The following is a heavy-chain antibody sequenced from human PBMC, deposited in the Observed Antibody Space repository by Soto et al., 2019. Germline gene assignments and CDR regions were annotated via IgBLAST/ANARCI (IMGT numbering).Heavy chain of an antibody. CDR1: GDTFTANY. Sequence: QVQLVQSGAEVKKPGASVKVSCKASGDTFTANYIHWVRQAPGQGFEWMGWINPKSGGTNYPQKFQGRVTMTRDTSLSTVYMTLTRLTSDDTAVYYCARDEGGYDILTGYYKAHHFDQWGQGALVTVSS. CDR3: ARDEGGYDILTGYYKAHHFDQ. V-gene: IGHV1-2*02. J-gene: IGHJ4*02. D-gene: IGHD3-9*01. CDR2: INPKSGGT.